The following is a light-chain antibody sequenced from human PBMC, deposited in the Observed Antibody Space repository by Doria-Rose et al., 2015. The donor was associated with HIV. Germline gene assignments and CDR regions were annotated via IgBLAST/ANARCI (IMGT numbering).Light chain of an antibody. CDR3: QQYGSSSFT. CDR2: GAS. V-gene: IGKV3-20*01. CDR1: QSVSSSN. J-gene: IGKJ3*01. Sequence: TQSPGTLSLSPGERATLSCRASQSVSSSNLAWYQQKPGQAPRLLIYGASSRATGIPGRFSGSGSGTDFTLTISRLEPEDFAVYYCQQYGSSSFTFGPGTKVDIK.